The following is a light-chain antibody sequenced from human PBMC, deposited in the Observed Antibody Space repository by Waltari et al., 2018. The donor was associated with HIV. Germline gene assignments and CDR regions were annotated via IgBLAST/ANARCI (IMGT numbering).Light chain of an antibody. CDR3: QQYGRSPPNT. CDR1: QSISTD. Sequence: MTQSPATLSVSPGESATLSCRASQSISTDLAWFQQKPGQAPRLLIYGASSRATAIPDRFSGSGSGTDFTLTISRLEPEDFAVYFCQQYGRSPPNTFGQGTKVDIK. CDR2: GAS. V-gene: IGKV3-20*01. J-gene: IGKJ2*01.